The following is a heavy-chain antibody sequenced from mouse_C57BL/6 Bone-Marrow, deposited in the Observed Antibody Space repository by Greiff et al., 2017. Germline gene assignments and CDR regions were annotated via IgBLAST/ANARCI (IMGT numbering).Heavy chain of an antibody. D-gene: IGHD3-1*01. CDR1: GYSITSDY. J-gene: IGHJ2*01. Sequence: EVQLQESGPGLAKPSQTLSLTCSVTGYSITSDYWTWIRKFPGNKLEYMGYISYSGSTYYNPSIKSRISITRDTSKNQYYLQRNSVTTEDTATYCCARYRAYFDYWGQGTTLTVSA. CDR3: ARYRAYFDY. CDR2: ISYSGST. V-gene: IGHV3-8*01.